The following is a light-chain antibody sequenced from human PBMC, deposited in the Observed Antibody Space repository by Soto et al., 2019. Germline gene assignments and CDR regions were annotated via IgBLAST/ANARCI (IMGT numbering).Light chain of an antibody. Sequence: QSVLTQPASVSGSPGQSITISCTGTSSDVGGYNYVSWYQQHPGKAPKLMIYDVTNRPSGVSNRFSGSKSGNTASLTISGLQAEDEADYYCSSYTSITTLYVFGTGTKVTVL. CDR1: SSDVGGYNY. CDR3: SSYTSITTLYV. CDR2: DVT. V-gene: IGLV2-14*01. J-gene: IGLJ1*01.